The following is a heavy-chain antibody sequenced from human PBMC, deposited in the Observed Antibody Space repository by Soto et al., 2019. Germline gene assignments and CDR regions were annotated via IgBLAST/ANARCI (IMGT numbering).Heavy chain of an antibody. CDR3: ARALTGYGMDV. CDR2: ITTYNGNT. J-gene: IGHJ6*02. V-gene: IGHV1-18*01. CDR1: RYIFTNYG. Sequence: QVQLVQSGVEVREPGASLKVSCKAVRYIFTNYGVSWVRQAPGQGLEWMGWITTYNGNTEYAQKFQGRVTMTTDASTSTAYMELGRLRSDDTSIYYCARALTGYGMDVWGQGTTVTVSS.